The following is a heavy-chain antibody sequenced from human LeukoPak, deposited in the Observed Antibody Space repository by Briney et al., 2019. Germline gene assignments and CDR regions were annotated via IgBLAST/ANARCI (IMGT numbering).Heavy chain of an antibody. CDR2: IYHSGST. D-gene: IGHD5-12*01. CDR1: GYSISSGYY. CDR3: ARDRHSGYDWDYYYYMDV. Sequence: SETLSLTCTVSGYSISSGYYWGWIRQPPGKGLEWIGSIYHSGSTYYNPSLKSRITISVDTSKNQFSLKLSSVTAADTAVYYCARDRHSGYDWDYYYYMDVWGKGTTVTVSS. V-gene: IGHV4-38-2*02. J-gene: IGHJ6*03.